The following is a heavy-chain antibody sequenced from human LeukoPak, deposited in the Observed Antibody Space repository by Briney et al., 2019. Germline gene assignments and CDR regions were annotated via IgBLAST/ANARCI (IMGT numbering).Heavy chain of an antibody. Sequence: SETLSLTCIVSGGSTSGGNYYWGWIRQPPGKGLEWIGGISSFGNTYYNPSLKSRITISIDTSKNHFSLKLSSVTAADTAVYYCARLGAGPTYYDFWSGYSSFYFDYWGQGTLLTVSS. D-gene: IGHD3-3*01. J-gene: IGHJ4*02. V-gene: IGHV4-39*02. CDR3: ARLGAGPTYYDFWSGYSSFYFDY. CDR2: ISSFGNT. CDR1: GGSTSGGNYY.